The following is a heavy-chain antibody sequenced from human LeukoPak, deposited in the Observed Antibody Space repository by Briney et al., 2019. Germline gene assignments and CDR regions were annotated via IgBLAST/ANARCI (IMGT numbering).Heavy chain of an antibody. Sequence: GGSLRLSCAASGFTFSSYGIHWVRKSPGKGLEWVAVISYGGSNKYYADSVKGGFTISRDNSRNTLYLQMNSLRAEDTAVYYCAKDSVAVADSYAFDIWGQGTMVTVSS. CDR1: GFTFSSYG. CDR2: ISYGGSNK. V-gene: IGHV3-30*18. J-gene: IGHJ3*02. CDR3: AKDSVAVADSYAFDI. D-gene: IGHD6-19*01.